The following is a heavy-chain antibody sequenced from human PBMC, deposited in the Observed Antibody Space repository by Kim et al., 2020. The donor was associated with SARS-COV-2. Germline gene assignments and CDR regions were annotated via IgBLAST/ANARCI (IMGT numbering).Heavy chain of an antibody. CDR3: AGFRTRAVAGTGDY. CDR1: GFTFNYYD. V-gene: IGHV3-23*01. CDR2: IDAGDSGNT. J-gene: IGHJ4*01. D-gene: IGHD6-19*01. Sequence: GGSLRLSCAASGFTFNYYDMSWVRQAPGKGLEWVSGIDAGDSGNTHYADSVRGRFTISRDNSNNMLYVQMNSLRVDDTAVYYCAGFRTRAVAGTGDYWG.